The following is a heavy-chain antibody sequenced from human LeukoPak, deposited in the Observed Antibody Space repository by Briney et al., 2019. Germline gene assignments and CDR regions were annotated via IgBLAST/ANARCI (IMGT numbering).Heavy chain of an antibody. CDR1: GFTFSHYA. CDR3: VRVKTTVNTLDY. CDR2: VSSNGGST. Sequence: GGSLRLSCSASGFTFSHYAMHWVRQAPGKGLEYLSTVSSNGGSTYYTDSVKGRFTISRDNAKNSLYLQMNSLRAEDTAVYYCVRVKTTVNTLDYWGQGTLVTVSS. J-gene: IGHJ4*02. V-gene: IGHV3-64*04. D-gene: IGHD4-17*01.